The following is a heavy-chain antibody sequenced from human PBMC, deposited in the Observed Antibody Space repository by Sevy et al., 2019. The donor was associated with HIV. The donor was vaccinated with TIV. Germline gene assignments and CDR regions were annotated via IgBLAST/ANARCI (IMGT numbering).Heavy chain of an antibody. D-gene: IGHD2-2*01. CDR1: GFTFSRYW. CDR2: IKLDGSEK. CDR3: ARDCSSTSCLWGMDV. V-gene: IGHV3-7*03. J-gene: IGHJ6*02. Sequence: GGSLRLSCAASGFTFSRYWMSWVRQAPGKGLEWVANIKLDGSEKYYVDSVKGRLTISRDNAKNSLYLQMNGLRAEDSAVYYCARDCSSTSCLWGMDVWGQGTTVTVSS.